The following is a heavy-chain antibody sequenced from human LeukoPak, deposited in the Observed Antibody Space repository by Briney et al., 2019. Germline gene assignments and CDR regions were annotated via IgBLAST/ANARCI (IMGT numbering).Heavy chain of an antibody. D-gene: IGHD1-26*01. CDR1: GFTFSSYA. Sequence: PGGSLRLSCAASGFTFSSYAMSWVRQAPGKGLEWVSTITDSGGNTYYADSVKGRFTISRDNSKNTLFLQVNSLRAEDTAVYYCAKIHYGNYCDYFYGMDVWGQGTTVTVSS. V-gene: IGHV3-23*01. CDR3: AKIHYGNYCDYFYGMDV. J-gene: IGHJ6*02. CDR2: ITDSGGNT.